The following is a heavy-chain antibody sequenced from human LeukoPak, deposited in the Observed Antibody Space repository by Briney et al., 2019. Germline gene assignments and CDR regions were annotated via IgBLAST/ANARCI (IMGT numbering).Heavy chain of an antibody. D-gene: IGHD2-2*01. V-gene: IGHV4-39*01. J-gene: IGHJ4*02. CDR2: IYYSGST. Sequence: SETLSLTCTVSGGSISSSSYYWGWIRQPPGKGLEWIGSIYYSGSTYYNPSLKSRVTISVDTSKNQFSLKLSSVTAADTAVYYCARHNFVVVPGGYFDYWGQGTLVTVSS. CDR1: GGSISSSSYY. CDR3: ARHNFVVVPGGYFDY.